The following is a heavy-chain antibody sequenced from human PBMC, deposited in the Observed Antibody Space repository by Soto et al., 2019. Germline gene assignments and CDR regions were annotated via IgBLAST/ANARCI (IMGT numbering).Heavy chain of an antibody. CDR1: GFSLSTSRVA. V-gene: IGHV2-5*02. CDR3: AHTRVPLQIDY. J-gene: IGHJ4*02. Sequence: QITLKESGPTLVKPTQTLTLTCTFSGFSLSTSRVAVGWIRQPPGKALQWLALIYWDDDKRYSPSLKSRLTIAKDTSKNQVVLTMTNMDPVDTATYYCAHTRVPLQIDYWGQGTLVTVSS. D-gene: IGHD2-15*01. CDR2: IYWDDDK.